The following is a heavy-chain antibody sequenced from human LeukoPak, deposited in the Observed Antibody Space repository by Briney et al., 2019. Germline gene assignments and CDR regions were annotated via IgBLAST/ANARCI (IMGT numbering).Heavy chain of an antibody. CDR3: ARGPARSTYYDILTGIGAFDY. D-gene: IGHD3-9*01. J-gene: IGHJ4*02. Sequence: GGSLRLSCVASGFTFSSYGMHWVRQAPGKGLEWVAIISYDGSYKYYGDSVKGRFTISRDNSKSTLYLHMNSLRADDTAVYYCARGPARSTYYDILTGIGAFDYWGQGTLVTVSS. CDR1: GFTFSSYG. CDR2: ISYDGSYK. V-gene: IGHV3-30*03.